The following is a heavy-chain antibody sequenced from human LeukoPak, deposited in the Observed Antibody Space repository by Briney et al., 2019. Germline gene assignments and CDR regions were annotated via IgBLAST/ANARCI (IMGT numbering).Heavy chain of an antibody. V-gene: IGHV4-59*01. D-gene: IGHD6-6*01. Sequence: SETLSLTCTVSGGSISSYYWSWIRQPPGKGLEWIGYIYYSGSTNYNPSLKSRVTISVDTSKNQFSLKLSSVTAADTAVYYCARDRGYSSSSVGYYYYYMDVWGKGTTVTVSS. CDR1: GGSISSYY. J-gene: IGHJ6*03. CDR2: IYYSGST. CDR3: ARDRGYSSSSVGYYYYYMDV.